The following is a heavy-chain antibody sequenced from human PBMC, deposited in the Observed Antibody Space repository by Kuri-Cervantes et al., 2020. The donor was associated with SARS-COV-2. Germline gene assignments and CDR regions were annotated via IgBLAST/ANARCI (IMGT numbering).Heavy chain of an antibody. V-gene: IGHV1-2*02. J-gene: IGHJ3*02. CDR2: INPNSGDT. CDR1: XXXXXXXY. Sequence: ASVXXXXXASXXXXXXXYMHWVRQAPGQGLYWMGWINPNSGDTNYAQKFQGRVTMTRDTSISTAYMELSRLISDDTAVYYCARGKGYCSSTSCYWNRSGAFDIWGQGTMVTVSS. CDR3: ARGKGYCSSTSCYWNRSGAFDI. D-gene: IGHD2-2*01.